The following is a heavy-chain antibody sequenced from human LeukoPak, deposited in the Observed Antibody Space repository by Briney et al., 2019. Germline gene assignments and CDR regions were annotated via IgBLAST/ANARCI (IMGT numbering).Heavy chain of an antibody. J-gene: IGHJ4*02. CDR1: GFTFNDAW. D-gene: IGHD6-19*01. CDR2: IKSRTDGGTT. V-gene: IGHV3-15*01. Sequence: GGSLRLSCAASGFTFNDAWMTWVRQAPGKGLEWVGRIKSRTDGGTTDYAAPVKGRFTISRDDSKTTLYLQMKSLKTEDTAVYYCTTTLAVAGTSMGYWGQGTLVTVPS. CDR3: TTTLAVAGTSMGY.